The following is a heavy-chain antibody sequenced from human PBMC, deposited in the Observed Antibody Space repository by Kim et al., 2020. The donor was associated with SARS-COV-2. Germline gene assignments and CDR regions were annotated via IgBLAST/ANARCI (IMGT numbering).Heavy chain of an antibody. J-gene: IGHJ4*02. V-gene: IGHV1-2*02. CDR2: INPSSGAT. CDR1: GYTFTGYF. CDR3: AGSSGTDCTISSCFAY. Sequence: ASVKVSCKASGYTFTGYFILWVRQAPGQKLEWVGWINPSSGATTYSQKFQGRVTMTSDTSISTAYMELSRLQSDDTAVYFCAGSSGTDCTISSCFAYWGQGTQVTVSS. D-gene: IGHD6-13*01.